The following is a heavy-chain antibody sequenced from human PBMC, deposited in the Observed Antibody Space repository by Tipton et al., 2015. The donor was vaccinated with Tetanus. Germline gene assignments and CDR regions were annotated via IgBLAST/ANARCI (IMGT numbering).Heavy chain of an antibody. CDR2: SWYDGTDK. J-gene: IGHJ4*02. V-gene: IGHV3-33*01. CDR1: GFIFSSYG. CDR3: ASESDCSGGRFFSGDFYT. Sequence: SLRLSCAAAGFIFSSYGIHWVRQAPGKGLEWVAVSWYDGTDKYYADSVKGRFTISRDNSKNTLYLQMNSLRAEDTAVFYCASESDCSGGRFFSGDFYTWGQGTQVTVSS. D-gene: IGHD2-15*01.